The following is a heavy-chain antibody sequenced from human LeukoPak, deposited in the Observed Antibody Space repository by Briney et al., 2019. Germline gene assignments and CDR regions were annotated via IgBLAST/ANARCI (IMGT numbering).Heavy chain of an antibody. CDR3: ARGGGIVGATDY. CDR2: ISSGGTTK. J-gene: IGHJ4*02. CDR1: GFTFSSYE. Sequence: PGGSLRLSCAASGFTFSSYEMNWVRQAPGKGLEWVSYISSGGTTKYYADSVKGRFTISRDNAKNTLYLQMNSLRAEDTAVYYCARGGGIVGATDYWGQGTLVTVSS. V-gene: IGHV3-48*03. D-gene: IGHD1-26*01.